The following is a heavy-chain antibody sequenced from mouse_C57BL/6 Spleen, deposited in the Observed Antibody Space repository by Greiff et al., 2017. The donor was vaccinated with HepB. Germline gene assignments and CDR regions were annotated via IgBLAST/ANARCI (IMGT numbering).Heavy chain of an antibody. D-gene: IGHD1-1*01. V-gene: IGHV1-19*01. CDR3: APGYYGSSLDY. J-gene: IGHJ2*01. CDR2: INPYNGGT. CDR1: GYTFTDYY. Sequence: EVQLQQSGPVLVKPGASVKMSCKASGYTFTDYYMNWVKQSHGKSLEWIGVINPYNGGTSYNQKFKGKATLTVDKSSSTAYMELNSLTSEDSAVYYCAPGYYGSSLDYWGQGTTLTVSS.